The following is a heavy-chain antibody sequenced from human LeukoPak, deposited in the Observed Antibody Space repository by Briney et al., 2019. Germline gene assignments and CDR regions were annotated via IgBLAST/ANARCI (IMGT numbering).Heavy chain of an antibody. CDR3: TRPRGDIPQSFGY. D-gene: IGHD2-2*02. J-gene: IGHJ4*02. Sequence: GGSLRLSCAASGFTFSGSAMHWVRQASGKGLEWVGRIRSKANSYATAYAASVKGRFTISRDDSKNTAYLQMNSLKTEETAVYYCTRPRGDIPQSFGYWGQGTLVTVSS. CDR2: IRSKANSYAT. V-gene: IGHV3-73*01. CDR1: GFTFSGSA.